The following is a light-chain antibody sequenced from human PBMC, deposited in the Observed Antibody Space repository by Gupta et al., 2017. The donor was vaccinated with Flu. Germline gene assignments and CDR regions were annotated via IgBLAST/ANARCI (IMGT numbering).Light chain of an antibody. V-gene: IGLV8-61*01. CDR3: MLYMGGGIWV. Sequence: QTVVTQEPSFSVSPGGTVTLTCGLSSGSVSTNYHPSWYQQTPGQAPRTLIYSTVTRSSGVPERFSGSILGNKAALTITGAQTDDESDYYCMLYMGGGIWVFGGGTKLTVL. J-gene: IGLJ3*02. CDR1: SGSVSTNYH. CDR2: STV.